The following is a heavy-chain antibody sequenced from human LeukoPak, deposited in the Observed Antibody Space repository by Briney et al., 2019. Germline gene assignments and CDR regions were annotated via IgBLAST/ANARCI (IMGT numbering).Heavy chain of an antibody. Sequence: SETLSLTCTVSGTSISDYYWSWIRQPAGKGLEWIGRIHISGSTYHNPSLKSRVTISVDKSKNQFSLNVSSVTAADTAIYYCARDRITAAPQFDYWGKGTLVTVSP. CDR2: IHISGST. D-gene: IGHD6-13*01. V-gene: IGHV4-4*07. CDR3: ARDRITAAPQFDY. CDR1: GTSISDYY. J-gene: IGHJ4*02.